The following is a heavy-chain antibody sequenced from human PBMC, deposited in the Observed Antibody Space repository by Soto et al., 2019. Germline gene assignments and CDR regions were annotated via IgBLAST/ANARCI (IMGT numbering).Heavy chain of an antibody. Sequence: GGSLRLSCAASGFTFSSYAMHWVRQAPGKGLEWVAVISYDGSNKYYADSVKGRFTISRDNSKNTLYLQMNSLRAEDTAVYYCARGQIITMVRGVTFDYWGQGTLVTVSS. CDR1: GFTFSSYA. V-gene: IGHV3-30-3*01. D-gene: IGHD3-10*01. CDR2: ISYDGSNK. J-gene: IGHJ4*02. CDR3: ARGQIITMVRGVTFDY.